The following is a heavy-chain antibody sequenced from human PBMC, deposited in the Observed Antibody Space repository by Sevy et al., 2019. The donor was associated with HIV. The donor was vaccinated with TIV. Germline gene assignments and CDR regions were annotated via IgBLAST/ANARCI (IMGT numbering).Heavy chain of an antibody. Sequence: GGYLRLSCAASGFMFDDYAMHWVRQAPGKGLEWVSVVSWDGSSTYYADSVKGRFTISRDNSKSSLYLQMNSLRAEDTALYYCAMSRGRGLYYYDTSGYLPSYWGQGTLVTVSS. CDR1: GFMFDDYA. V-gene: IGHV3-43D*03. J-gene: IGHJ4*02. D-gene: IGHD3-22*01. CDR2: VSWDGSST. CDR3: AMSRGRGLYYYDTSGYLPSY.